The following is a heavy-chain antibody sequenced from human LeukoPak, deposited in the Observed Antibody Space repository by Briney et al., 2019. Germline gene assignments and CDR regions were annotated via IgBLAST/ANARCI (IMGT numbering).Heavy chain of an antibody. Sequence: ASVKVSCKASGYTFTGYYMHWVRQAPGQGLEWMGWINPNSGGTNYAQKFQGRVTMTRGTSTSTVYMELSSLRSEDTAIYYCARIRDGYNDAYDIWGQGTVVTVPS. CDR1: GYTFTGYY. V-gene: IGHV1-2*02. J-gene: IGHJ3*02. CDR2: INPNSGGT. CDR3: ARIRDGYNDAYDI. D-gene: IGHD5-24*01.